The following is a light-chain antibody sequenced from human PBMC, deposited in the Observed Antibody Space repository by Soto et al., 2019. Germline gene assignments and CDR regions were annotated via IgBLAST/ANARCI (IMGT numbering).Light chain of an antibody. V-gene: IGLV2-14*01. CDR2: EVS. CDR1: SSDVGGYNY. Sequence: QSVLTQPASVSGSPGQSITISCTGTSSDVGGYNYVSWYQQYSGKAPKLMIYEVSNRPSGVSNRFSGSKSGNTASLTISGLQAEDEAGYYCSSYTSSSLVFGGGTKLTVL. CDR3: SSYTSSSLV. J-gene: IGLJ2*01.